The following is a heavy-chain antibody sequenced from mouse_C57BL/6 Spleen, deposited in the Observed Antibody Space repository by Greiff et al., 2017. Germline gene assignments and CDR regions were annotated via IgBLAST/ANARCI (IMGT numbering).Heavy chain of an antibody. CDR2: ISNLAYSI. CDR1: GFTFSDYG. CDR3: ARHERGEYGSRDGRWFAY. Sequence: DVHLVESGGGLVQPGGSLKLSCAASGFTFSDYGMAWVRQAPRKGPEWVAFISNLAYSIYYADTVTGRFTISRENAKNTLYLEMSSLRSEDTAMYYCARHERGEYGSRDGRWFAYWGQGALVTVSA. D-gene: IGHD1-1*01. V-gene: IGHV5-15*01. J-gene: IGHJ3*01.